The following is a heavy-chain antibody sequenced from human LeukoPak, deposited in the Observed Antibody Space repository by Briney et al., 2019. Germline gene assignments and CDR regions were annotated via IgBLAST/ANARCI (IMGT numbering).Heavy chain of an antibody. J-gene: IGHJ4*02. CDR2: FDPEDGET. Sequence: GASVKVSCKASGYTFTGYYMHWVRQAPGKGLEWMGGFDPEDGETIYAQKFQGRVTMTEDTSTDTAYMELSSLRSEDTAVYCCATDTSRGTVEMATIYDYWGQGTLVTVSS. CDR3: ATDTSRGTVEMATIYDY. CDR1: GYTFTGYY. V-gene: IGHV1-24*01. D-gene: IGHD5-24*01.